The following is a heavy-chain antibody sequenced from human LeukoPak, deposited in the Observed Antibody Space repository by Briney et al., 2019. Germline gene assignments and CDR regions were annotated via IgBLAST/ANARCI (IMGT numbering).Heavy chain of an antibody. CDR3: ARPYYESSGLFVDAFDI. J-gene: IGHJ3*02. Sequence: ASMKVSCKASGYTLTAYYLHWVLQAPGQGLEWVGRIKPNRGGTNYVHKILGRVTMTRDTSIGTAYMELSGLRSDDTAVYYCARPYYESSGLFVDAFDIWGQGTMVTISS. V-gene: IGHV1-2*06. CDR2: IKPNRGGT. CDR1: GYTLTAYY. D-gene: IGHD3-22*01.